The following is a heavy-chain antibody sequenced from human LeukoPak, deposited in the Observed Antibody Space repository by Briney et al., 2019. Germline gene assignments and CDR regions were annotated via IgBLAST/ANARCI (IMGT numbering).Heavy chain of an antibody. CDR2: ISYDGSNK. V-gene: IGHV3-30-3*01. Sequence: AGGSLRLSCAASGFTFSSYAMHWVRQAPGKGLEWVAVISYDGSNKYYADSVKGRFTISRDNSKNTLYLQMNSLRAEDTAVYYCARDSNVYGSGRHFDYWGRGTLVTVSS. CDR3: ARDSNVYGSGRHFDY. CDR1: GFTFSSYA. D-gene: IGHD3-16*01. J-gene: IGHJ4*02.